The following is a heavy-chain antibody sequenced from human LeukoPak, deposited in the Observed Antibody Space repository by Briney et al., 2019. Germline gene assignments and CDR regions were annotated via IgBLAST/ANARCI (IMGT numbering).Heavy chain of an antibody. D-gene: IGHD4-23*01. V-gene: IGHV4-30-4*08. CDR2: IYYSGST. CDR3: ARVNYDYYYYMDV. J-gene: IGHJ6*03. Sequence: TSETLSLTCTVSGGSISSGDYFWRWIRQPPGKGLEWIGYIYYSGSTYYNPSLKSRVTISVDTSKNQFSLKLSSVTAADTAVYYCARVNYDYYYYMDVWGKENTVTVSS. CDR1: GGSISSGDYF.